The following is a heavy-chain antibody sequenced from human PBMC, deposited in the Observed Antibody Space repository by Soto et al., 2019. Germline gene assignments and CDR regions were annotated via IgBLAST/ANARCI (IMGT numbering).Heavy chain of an antibody. D-gene: IGHD6-19*01. CDR2: INPNSGGT. CDR3: ARAVAGTGYYYYGMDV. CDR1: GYTFTGYY. V-gene: IGHV1-2*04. Sequence: QVQLVQSGAEVMKPGASVKVSCKASGYTFTGYYMHWVRQAPGQGLEWMGWINPNSGGTNYAQKFQGWVTMTRDTSISTAYMELSRLRSDDTAVYYCARAVAGTGYYYYGMDVWGQGTTVTVSS. J-gene: IGHJ6*02.